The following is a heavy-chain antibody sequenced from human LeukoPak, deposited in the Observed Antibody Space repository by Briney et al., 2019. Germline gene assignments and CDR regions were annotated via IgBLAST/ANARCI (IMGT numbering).Heavy chain of an antibody. CDR1: GYTFTSYG. CDR3: ARDGPVLRFLDLSPYSFDY. Sequence: GASVKVSCKASGYTFTSYGISWVRQAPGQGLEWMGWISAYNGNTNYAQKLQGRVTMTTDTSTSTAYMELRSLRSDDTAVYYCARDGPVLRFLDLSPYSFDYWGQGALVTVSS. D-gene: IGHD3-3*01. CDR2: ISAYNGNT. J-gene: IGHJ4*02. V-gene: IGHV1-18*01.